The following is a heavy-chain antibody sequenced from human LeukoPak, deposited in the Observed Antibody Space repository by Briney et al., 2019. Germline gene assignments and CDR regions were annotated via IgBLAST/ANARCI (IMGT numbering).Heavy chain of an antibody. J-gene: IGHJ5*02. CDR1: GYTFTGYY. CDR2: INPNSGGT. D-gene: IGHD6-19*01. Sequence: GASVKVSCKASGYTFTGYYMHWVRQAPGQGLEWMGWINPNSGGTNYAQKFQGRVTMTRDTSISTAYMELSRLRSDDTAVYYCARDPPQYSSGWYYVSAGSGFDPWGQGTLVTVSS. CDR3: ARDPPQYSSGWYYVSAGSGFDP. V-gene: IGHV1-2*02.